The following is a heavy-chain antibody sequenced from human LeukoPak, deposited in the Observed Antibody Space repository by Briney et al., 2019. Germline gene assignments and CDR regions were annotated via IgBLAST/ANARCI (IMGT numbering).Heavy chain of an antibody. CDR1: GGSISSSHW. CDR2: IYHSGST. Sequence: SETLSLTCTVSGGSISSSHWWSWVRQPPGKGLEWIGEIYHSGSTNYSPYLKSRVTISVDTSKNQFSLKLSSVTAADTAVYYCARGGSSIAAAGNYFDYWGQGTLVTVSS. CDR3: ARGGSSIAAAGNYFDY. V-gene: IGHV4-4*02. J-gene: IGHJ4*02. D-gene: IGHD6-13*01.